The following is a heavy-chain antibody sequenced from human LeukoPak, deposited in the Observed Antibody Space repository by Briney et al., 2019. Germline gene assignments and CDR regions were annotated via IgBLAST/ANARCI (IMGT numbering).Heavy chain of an antibody. CDR3: ARNLLNYGSGSYLEDY. V-gene: IGHV1-18*04. J-gene: IGHJ4*02. CDR2: ISAYNGNT. D-gene: IGHD3-10*01. CDR1: GYTFTSYG. Sequence: ASVKVSCKASGYTFTSYGISWVRQAPGQGLEWMGWISAYNGNTNYVQKLQGRVTMTTDTSTSTAYMELRSLRSDDTAVYYCARNLLNYGSGSYLEDYWGQGTLVTVSS.